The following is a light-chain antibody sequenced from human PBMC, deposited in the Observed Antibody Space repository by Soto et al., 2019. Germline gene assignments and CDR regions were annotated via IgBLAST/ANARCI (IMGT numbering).Light chain of an antibody. V-gene: IGKV1-5*01. CDR1: QSINSR. Sequence: IQMTQPPSTLSASIGDRVTITCRASQSINSRLAWYQQMPGKAPNLLIYDASSLESGVPSRFRGSGSETEFTLTISGLQPDDFATYYCQQFIDGWTFGQGTKVDIK. CDR3: QQFIDGWT. J-gene: IGKJ1*01. CDR2: DAS.